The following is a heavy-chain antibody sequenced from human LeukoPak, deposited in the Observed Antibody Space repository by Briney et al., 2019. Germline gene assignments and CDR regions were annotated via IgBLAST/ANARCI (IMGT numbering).Heavy chain of an antibody. CDR3: ARVSRIGSISSDAFDM. CDR2: VTTYNGYR. V-gene: IGHV1-18*04. CDR1: GYSLSAYG. D-gene: IGHD2-15*01. J-gene: IGHJ3*02. Sequence: ASVKVSCKASGYSLSAYGVIWVRQAPGQGLEWMGWVTTYNGYRNYAQKVQGRFTMTTDTSTSTAYMELRSLRSDDTAVYYCARVSRIGSISSDAFDMWGQGTMVTASS.